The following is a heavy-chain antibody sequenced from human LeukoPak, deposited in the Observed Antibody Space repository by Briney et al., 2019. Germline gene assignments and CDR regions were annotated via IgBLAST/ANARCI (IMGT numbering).Heavy chain of an antibody. CDR2: ISYDGSNK. V-gene: IGHV3-30*04. CDR1: GFTFSSYA. Sequence: GGSLRLSCAASGFTFSSYAMHWVRQAPGKGLEWVAVISYDGSNKYYADSVKGRSTISRDNSKNTLYLQMNSLRAEDTAVYYCASWGDSSGEFDYWGQGTLVTVSS. D-gene: IGHD3-22*01. CDR3: ASWGDSSGEFDY. J-gene: IGHJ4*02.